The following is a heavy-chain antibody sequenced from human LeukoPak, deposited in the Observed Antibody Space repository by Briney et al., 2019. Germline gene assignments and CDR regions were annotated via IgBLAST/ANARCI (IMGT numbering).Heavy chain of an antibody. V-gene: IGHV4-38-2*02. CDR2: IYHSGST. Sequence: SETLSLTCTVSGYSISSGYYWGWIRQPPGKGLEWIGSIYHSGSTYYNPSLKSRVTISVDTSKNQFSLKLSSVTAADTAVYYCARVGPYWYFDLWGRGTLVTVSS. CDR1: GYSISSGYY. CDR3: ARVGPYWYFDL. D-gene: IGHD3-10*01. J-gene: IGHJ2*01.